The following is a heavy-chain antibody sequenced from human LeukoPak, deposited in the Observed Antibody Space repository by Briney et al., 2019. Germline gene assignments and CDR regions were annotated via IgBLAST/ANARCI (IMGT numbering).Heavy chain of an antibody. CDR1: GYTFTNYD. J-gene: IGHJ3*02. CDR3: ARGQGNTWLNHAFDI. CDR2: INPNTGNT. V-gene: IGHV1-8*01. D-gene: IGHD5-12*01. Sequence: ASVKVSCKASGYTFTNYDINWVRQAPGQGLEWMGVINPNTGNTGSVHQFQGRVTMTRDTSTNKAYLELSSLRSEDTAVYYCARGQGNTWLNHAFDIWGQGTLVTVSS.